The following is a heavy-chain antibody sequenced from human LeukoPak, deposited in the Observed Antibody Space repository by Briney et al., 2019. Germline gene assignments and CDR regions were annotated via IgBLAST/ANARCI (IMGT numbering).Heavy chain of an antibody. CDR3: ARDLPYMDV. J-gene: IGHJ6*03. V-gene: IGHV3-48*01. CDR2: ISSSSSTI. CDR1: GFTFSSYA. Sequence: GGSLRLSCAASGFTFSSYAMHWVRQAPGKGLEWVSYISSSSSTIYYADSVKGRFTISRDNAKNSLYLQMNSLRAEDTAVYYCARDLPYMDVWGKGTTVTVSS.